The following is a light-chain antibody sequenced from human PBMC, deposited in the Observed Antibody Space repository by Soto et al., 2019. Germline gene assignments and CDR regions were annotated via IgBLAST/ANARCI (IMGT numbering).Light chain of an antibody. CDR1: QSVGSSY. J-gene: IGKJ4*01. V-gene: IGKV3D-20*02. CDR2: DAS. CDR3: QQRGNWPS. Sequence: EIVLTQSPGTLSLSPGERATLSCRASQSVGSSYLAWYQQKPGQAPGXLIYDASNTATGIPARFSGSGSGTDFTLTISSLEPEDFAVYYCQQRGNWPSFGGGTKV.